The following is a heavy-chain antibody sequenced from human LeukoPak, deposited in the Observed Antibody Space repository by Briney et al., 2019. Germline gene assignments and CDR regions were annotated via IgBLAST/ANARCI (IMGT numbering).Heavy chain of an antibody. Sequence: GGCLRLSCAASGFAFGTYAMSWVRQAPGKGLEWVSVISGSDNSTYYADSVKGRFTISRDNSKNTLYLQMNSLRAEDTAVYYCAKEKNSGWYVHFDYWGKGTLVTVSS. CDR3: AKEKNSGWYVHFDY. D-gene: IGHD6-19*01. CDR2: ISGSDNST. CDR1: GFAFGTYA. J-gene: IGHJ4*02. V-gene: IGHV3-23*01.